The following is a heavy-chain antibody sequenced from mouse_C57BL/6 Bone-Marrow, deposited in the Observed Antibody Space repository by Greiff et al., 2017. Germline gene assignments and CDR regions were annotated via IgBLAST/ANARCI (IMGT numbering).Heavy chain of an antibody. CDR1: GYTFTTYP. CDR2: FHPYNDDT. J-gene: IGHJ2*01. V-gene: IGHV1-47*01. D-gene: IGHD2-1*01. Sequence: VKLMESGAELVKPGASVKMSCKASGYTFTTYPIEWMKQNHGKSLEWIGNFHPYNDDTKYNEKFKGKATLTVEKSSSTVYLGLSRLTSDDSAVYYCARGGNYGGYYLDYWGQGTTLTVSS. CDR3: ARGGNYGGYYLDY.